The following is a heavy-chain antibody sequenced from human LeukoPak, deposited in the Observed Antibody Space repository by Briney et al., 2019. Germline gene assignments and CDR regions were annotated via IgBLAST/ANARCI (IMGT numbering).Heavy chain of an antibody. D-gene: IGHD3-9*01. CDR2: IYHSGST. V-gene: IGHV4-30-2*01. CDR1: GGSISSGGYS. CDR3: ARAHYDILTGYFYCFDY. J-gene: IGHJ4*02. Sequence: SETLSLTCAVSGGSISSGGYSWSWIRQPPGKGLEWIGYIYHSGSTYYNPSLKSRVTISVDRSKNQFSLKLSSVTAADTAVYYCARAHYDILTGYFYCFDYWGQGTLVTVSS.